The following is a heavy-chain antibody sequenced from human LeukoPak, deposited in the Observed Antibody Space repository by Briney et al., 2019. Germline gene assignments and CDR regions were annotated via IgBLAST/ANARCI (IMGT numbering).Heavy chain of an antibody. CDR1: GASLSETS. J-gene: IGHJ4*02. V-gene: IGHV1-24*01. CDR2: FDPEDGES. CDR3: ARVASTITIFGVAPAYFDY. D-gene: IGHD3-3*01. Sequence: ASVKVSCKVSGASLSETSIHWVRQAPGQWLEWMGGFDPEDGESIFAQRFQGRFSMTEDTSTDTAYMELRSLRPEDTAVYYCARVASTITIFGVAPAYFDYWGQGTLVAVSS.